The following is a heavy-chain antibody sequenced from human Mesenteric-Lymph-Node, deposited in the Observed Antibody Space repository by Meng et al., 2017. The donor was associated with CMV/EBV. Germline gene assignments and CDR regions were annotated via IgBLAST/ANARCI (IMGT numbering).Heavy chain of an antibody. J-gene: IGHJ6*02. Sequence: GGSLRLSCAASGFTFSSYAMSWVRQAPGKGLEWVSSISSSSSYIYYADSVKGRFTISRDNAKNSLYLQMNSLRAEDTAVYYCARDKEDVGGYGMDVWGQGTTVTVSS. D-gene: IGHD1-26*01. CDR2: ISSSSSYI. V-gene: IGHV3-21*01. CDR1: GFTFSSYA. CDR3: ARDKEDVGGYGMDV.